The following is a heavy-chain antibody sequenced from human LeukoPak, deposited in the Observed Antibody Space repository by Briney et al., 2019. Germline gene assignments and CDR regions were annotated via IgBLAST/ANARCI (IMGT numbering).Heavy chain of an antibody. V-gene: IGHV3-21*01. CDR3: ARGRPFDY. D-gene: IGHD6-6*01. Sequence: GGSLRLSCAVSGFTFGIYTMNWVRQAPGKGLEWVSSISSSGSNIYHADSVKGRFTISRDNAKNSLYLQMNSLRAEDTAVYYCARGRPFDYWGQGTLVNVSS. J-gene: IGHJ4*02. CDR1: GFTFGIYT. CDR2: ISSSGSNI.